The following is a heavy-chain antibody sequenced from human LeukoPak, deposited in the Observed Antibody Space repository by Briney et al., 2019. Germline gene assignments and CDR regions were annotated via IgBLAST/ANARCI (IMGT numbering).Heavy chain of an antibody. J-gene: IGHJ6*03. CDR1: GGSFSGYY. CDR3: ATNSYGPYYYYYYMDV. CDR2: INHSGST. D-gene: IGHD5-18*01. Sequence: SETLSLTCAVYGGSFSGYYWSWIRQPPGKGVEWIGEINHSGSTNYNPSLKSRVTISVDTSKNQFSLKLSSVTAADTAVYYCATNSYGPYYYYYYMDVWGKGTTVTVSS. V-gene: IGHV4-34*01.